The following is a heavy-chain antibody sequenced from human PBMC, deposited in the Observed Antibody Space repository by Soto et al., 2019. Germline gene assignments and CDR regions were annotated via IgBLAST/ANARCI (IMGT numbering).Heavy chain of an antibody. J-gene: IGHJ4*02. V-gene: IGHV3-23*01. D-gene: IGHD3-3*01. CDR3: AKKLTTYEVDPDDY. CDR2: ISAGADAT. Sequence: GGSLRLSCASSGFPFGDFGMSLVRQSPGKGLEWVAFISAGADATYYAASVKGRFTLSRDNSKNILYLQMNSLTVADTAVYYCAKKLTTYEVDPDDYWGQGTEVTVSS. CDR1: GFPFGDFG.